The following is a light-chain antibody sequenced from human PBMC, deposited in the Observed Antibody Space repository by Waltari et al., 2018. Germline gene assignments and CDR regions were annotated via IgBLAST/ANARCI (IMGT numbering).Light chain of an antibody. CDR1: QSISSY. Sequence: DIQITHSPSSLSASVGDRVTITCRANQSISSYLNWYQQKPGKAPKLLIYAASSLQSGVPSRFSGSGSGTDFTLTISSLQPEDFATYYCQQSYSTPITFGQGTRLEIK. J-gene: IGKJ5*01. CDR3: QQSYSTPIT. CDR2: AAS. V-gene: IGKV1-39*01.